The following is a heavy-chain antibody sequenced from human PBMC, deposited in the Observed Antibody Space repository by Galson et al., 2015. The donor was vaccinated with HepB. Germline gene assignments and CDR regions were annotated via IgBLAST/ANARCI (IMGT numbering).Heavy chain of an antibody. Sequence: SLRLSCAASGFTFSSYAMHWVRQAPGKGLEYVSAISSNGGSTYYADSVKGRFTISRDNSKNTLYLQMSSLRAEDTAVYYCVKLGMWGGYEHWGQGTLVTVSS. CDR3: VKLGMWGGYEH. V-gene: IGHV3-64D*06. CDR2: ISSNGGST. D-gene: IGHD5-12*01. CDR1: GFTFSSYA. J-gene: IGHJ4*02.